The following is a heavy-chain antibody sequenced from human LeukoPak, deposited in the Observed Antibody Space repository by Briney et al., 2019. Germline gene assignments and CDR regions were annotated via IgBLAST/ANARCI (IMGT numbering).Heavy chain of an antibody. V-gene: IGHV3-30-3*01. J-gene: IGHJ5*02. D-gene: IGHD2-2*01. CDR3: ARDNRDCSSTSCYPRRNWFDP. Sequence: PGGSLRLSCAASGFTFSSYAMHWVRQAAGKGPEWVAVISYDGSNKYYADSVRGRFTISRDNSKNTLYLQMNSLRAEDTAVYYCARDNRDCSSTSCYPRRNWFDPWGQGTLVTVSS. CDR2: ISYDGSNK. CDR1: GFTFSSYA.